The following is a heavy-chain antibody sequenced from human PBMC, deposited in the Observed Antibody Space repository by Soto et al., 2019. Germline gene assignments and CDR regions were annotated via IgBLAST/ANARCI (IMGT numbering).Heavy chain of an antibody. J-gene: IGHJ5*01. CDR1: GYSISSAYY. CDR2: IYHSGST. D-gene: IGHD5-12*01. Sequence: SETLSLTCAVSGYSISSAYYWGWIRQPPGKGLEWIGSIYHSGSTYYNPSLKSRVTISVDASKNQFSLKLTSVTAADTALYYCARANSGYDWENCFDSWGQGTLVTVSS. CDR3: ARANSGYDWENCFDS. V-gene: IGHV4-38-2*01.